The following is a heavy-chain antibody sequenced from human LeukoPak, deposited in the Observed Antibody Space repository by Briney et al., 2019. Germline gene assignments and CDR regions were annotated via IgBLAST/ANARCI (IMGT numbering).Heavy chain of an antibody. CDR3: AKDKGYSSSWYTSDY. V-gene: IGHV3-30*02. D-gene: IGHD6-13*01. CDR1: GFTFSSYG. CDR2: IRYDGSNK. J-gene: IGHJ4*02. Sequence: PGGSLRLSCAASGFTFSSYGMHWVRQAPGKGLEWVAFIRYDGSNKYYADPVKGRFTISRDNSKNTLYLQMNSLRAEDTAVYYCAKDKGYSSSWYTSDYWGQGTLVTVSS.